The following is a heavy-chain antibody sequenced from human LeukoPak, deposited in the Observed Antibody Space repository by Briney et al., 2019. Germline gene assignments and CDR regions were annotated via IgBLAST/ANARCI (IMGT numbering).Heavy chain of an antibody. D-gene: IGHD4-17*01. V-gene: IGHV3-7*01. Sequence: GGSLRLSCVASGFPFSSYWMTWVRQAPGKGLEWVANIKQDGSKKSYVDSVKGRFTISRDNAKNSLYLQMNSLRAEDTAVYYCAREPARYGDYGPDDYWGQGTLVTVSS. CDR2: IKQDGSKK. J-gene: IGHJ4*02. CDR1: GFPFSSYW. CDR3: AREPARYGDYGPDDY.